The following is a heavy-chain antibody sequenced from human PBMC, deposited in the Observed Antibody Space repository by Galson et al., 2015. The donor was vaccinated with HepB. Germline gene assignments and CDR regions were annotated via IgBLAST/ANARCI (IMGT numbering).Heavy chain of an antibody. CDR3: ARDGDFWSGYSEIDAFDF. CDR2: IKQDGSEK. V-gene: IGHV3-7*03. Sequence: SLRLSCAGSGFIFSNYWMNWVRQAPGKGLEWVANIKQDGSEKYYVGSVKGRFTISRDNAKNSLYLQMNSLRAEDTAVYYCARDGDFWSGYSEIDAFDFWGQGTMVTVSS. J-gene: IGHJ3*01. CDR1: GFIFSNYW. D-gene: IGHD3-3*01.